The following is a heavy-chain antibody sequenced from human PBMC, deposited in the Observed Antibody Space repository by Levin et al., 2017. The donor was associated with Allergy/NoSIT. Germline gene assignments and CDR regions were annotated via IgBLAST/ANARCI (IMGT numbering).Heavy chain of an antibody. D-gene: IGHD2-15*01. CDR2: INGNGAST. Sequence: GGSLRLSCAASGFMFENYGMSWVRQAPGKGLEWVAGINGNGASTDYADSVKGRFTASRDNAKNALHLEMNNLRVEDTALYYCARPGASDTPLGGYCYAMEVWGQGTTVSVSS. V-gene: IGHV3-20*04. CDR3: ARPGASDTPLGGYCYAMEV. J-gene: IGHJ6*02. CDR1: GFMFENYG.